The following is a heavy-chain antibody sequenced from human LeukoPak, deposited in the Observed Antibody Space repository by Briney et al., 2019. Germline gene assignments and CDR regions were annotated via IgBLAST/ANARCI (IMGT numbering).Heavy chain of an antibody. CDR1: GGSISSYY. Sequence: SETLSLTCTVSGGSISSYYWSWIRHPPRKGLEWIGYIYYSGNTKYNPSLKSRVTISVDTSKNQFSLKLSSVTAADTAVYYCARESSSGWYLYFDYWGQGTLVTVSS. CDR2: IYYSGNT. D-gene: IGHD6-19*01. J-gene: IGHJ4*02. V-gene: IGHV4-59*01. CDR3: ARESSSGWYLYFDY.